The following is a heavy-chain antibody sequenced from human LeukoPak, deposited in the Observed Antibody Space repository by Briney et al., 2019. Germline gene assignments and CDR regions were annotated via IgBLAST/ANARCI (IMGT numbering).Heavy chain of an antibody. V-gene: IGHV1-18*01. D-gene: IGHD2-15*01. CDR1: GYSFTNFG. Sequence: ASVKVSCKASGYSFTNFGFSWVRQAPGQGPEWMGWISAHSGNTNYAQKFQGRVTMTTDTSTSTTYMELRSLRSDDTAVYYCARDRIAYCSGGGCDLHSWGQGTLVTVSS. CDR2: ISAHSGNT. J-gene: IGHJ4*02. CDR3: ARDRIAYCSGGGCDLHS.